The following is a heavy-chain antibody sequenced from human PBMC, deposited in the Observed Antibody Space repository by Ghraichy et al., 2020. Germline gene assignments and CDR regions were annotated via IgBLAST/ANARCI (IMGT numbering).Heavy chain of an antibody. Sequence: GGSLRLSCAASEFFVDNNYMAWVRQAPGKGLEWISIIYNTDTTYYTDSVKGRFTISRDNSKNTVHLQMNSLRVEDTAVYYCARAAVRVGPFYYYGMDVWGQGNTVTVSS. CDR2: IYNTDTT. V-gene: IGHV3-66*01. D-gene: IGHD6-25*01. CDR3: ARAAVRVGPFYYYGMDV. J-gene: IGHJ6*02. CDR1: EFFVDNNY.